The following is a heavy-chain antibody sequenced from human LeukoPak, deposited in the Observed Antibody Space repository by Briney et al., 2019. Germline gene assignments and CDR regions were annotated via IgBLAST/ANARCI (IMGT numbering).Heavy chain of an antibody. CDR2: IYSGGSI. J-gene: IGHJ4*02. CDR1: GFTVRNNY. D-gene: IGHD3-10*01. Sequence: GGSLRLSCAASGFTVRNNYMSWVRQAPGKGLEWVLVIYSGGSIYYADSVKGRFTISRDNSKNTLYLQMNSLRAEDTAVYFCATGERMVRGDGVDYWGQGTLVTVSS. CDR3: ATGERMVRGDGVDY. V-gene: IGHV3-66*01.